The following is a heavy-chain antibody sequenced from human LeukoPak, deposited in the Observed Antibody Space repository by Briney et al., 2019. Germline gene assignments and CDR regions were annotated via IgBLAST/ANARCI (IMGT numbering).Heavy chain of an antibody. CDR1: GGSISSYY. CDR3: ARGYDYGDLFSY. D-gene: IGHD4-17*01. V-gene: IGHV4-59*08. Sequence: PSETLSLTCTVSGGSISSYYWSWIRQPPGKGLEWIGYIYYSGSTNYNPSLKSRVTISVDTSKNQFSLKLSSVTAADTAVYYCARGYDYGDLFSYWGQGTLVTVSS. CDR2: IYYSGST. J-gene: IGHJ4*02.